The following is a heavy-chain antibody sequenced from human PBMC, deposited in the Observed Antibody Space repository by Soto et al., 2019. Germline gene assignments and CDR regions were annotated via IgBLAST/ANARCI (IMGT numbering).Heavy chain of an antibody. CDR2: IYGTGTA. CDR3: GGDGPKTLRDWYER. J-gene: IGHJ5*02. CDR1: GASISGVY. V-gene: IGHV4-4*07. Sequence: PSETLSVTCTVSGASISGVYWSWIRKSAGQGLERNGRIYGTGTADYNPSLKSRVVMSVDTSKKQVSLQLRSVTAADTAVDDWGGDGPKTLRDWYERWGKG. D-gene: IGHD3-16*01.